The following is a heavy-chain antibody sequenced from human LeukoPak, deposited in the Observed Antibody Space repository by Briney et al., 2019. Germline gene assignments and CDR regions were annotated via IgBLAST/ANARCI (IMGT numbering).Heavy chain of an antibody. J-gene: IGHJ3*02. V-gene: IGHV4-38-2*02. CDR3: ARERLHSVYYYDSSGSDAFDI. CDR2: IYHSGST. CDR1: AYSISSGYF. Sequence: SETLSLTCTVSAYSISSGYFWGWIRQPPGKGLEWIVTIYHSGSTYYNPSLKSRVTISVDTSENQFSLKLSSVTAADTAVYYCARERLHSVYYYDSSGSDAFDIWGQGTMVTVSS. D-gene: IGHD3-22*01.